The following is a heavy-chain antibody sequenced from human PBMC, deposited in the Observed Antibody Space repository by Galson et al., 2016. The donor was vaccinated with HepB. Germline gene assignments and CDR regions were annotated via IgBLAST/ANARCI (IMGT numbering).Heavy chain of an antibody. CDR3: AGFDLGGCGTGICSQ. D-gene: IGHD2-15*01. J-gene: IGHJ4*02. CDR1: GASISGSTYY. Sequence: SETLSLTCTVSGASISGSTYYWGWIRQTPGKGLEWIGEIYHRGSTNYNPCPKSRVNISVDKSKNQFSLKLSSVTAADTAVYYCAGFDLGGCGTGICSQWGQGTLVTVSA. V-gene: IGHV4-61*05. CDR2: IYHRGST.